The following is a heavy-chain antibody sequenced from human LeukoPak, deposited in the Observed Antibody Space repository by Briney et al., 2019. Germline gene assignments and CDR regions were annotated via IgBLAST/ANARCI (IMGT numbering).Heavy chain of an antibody. CDR1: GFSLSTSGVG. CDR3: AHKSRSGWYRGWFDP. D-gene: IGHD6-19*01. V-gene: IGHV2-5*01. Sequence: SGPTLATPTQTVTLTRTFSGFSLSTSGVGVGWIRRPPGKALEWLALIYWNDDTPYTPSRKSRLTITKDASKNQVVLTMTNTDPVDTATYYCAHKSRSGWYRGWFDPWGQGTLVTVSS. CDR2: IYWNDDT. J-gene: IGHJ5*02.